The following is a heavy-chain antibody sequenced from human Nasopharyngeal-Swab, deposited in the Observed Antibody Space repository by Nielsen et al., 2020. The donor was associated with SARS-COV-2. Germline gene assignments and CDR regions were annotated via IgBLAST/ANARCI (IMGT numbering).Heavy chain of an antibody. CDR2: ISYDGSTQ. D-gene: IGHD2-21*02. CDR3: ARDGGYCGGDCYRAFDY. V-gene: IGHV3-30-3*01. J-gene: IGHJ4*02. Sequence: GGSLRLSCAASRSAFRSYAMHRVRQSPGKGLEWVTVISYDGSTQYYADSVKGRFSISGDNSKNTVYLQMNSLRPEDTAVYYCARDGGYCGGDCYRAFDYWGQGSLVTVSS. CDR1: RSAFRSYA.